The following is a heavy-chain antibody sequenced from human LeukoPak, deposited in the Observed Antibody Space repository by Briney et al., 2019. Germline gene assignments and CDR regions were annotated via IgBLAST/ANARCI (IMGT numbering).Heavy chain of an antibody. V-gene: IGHV1-46*01. CDR2: INPSGGST. CDR3: ARGRSRAYCTSTSCLGAFDY. CDR1: GFTFSNYA. J-gene: IGHJ4*02. Sequence: GGSLRLSCAASGFTFSNYAMHWVRQAPGQGLEWMGIINPSGGSTSYAQKFQGRVTMTRDTSTSTVYLELSSLRSEDTAVYYCARGRSRAYCTSTSCLGAFDYWGQGTLVTVSS. D-gene: IGHD2-2*01.